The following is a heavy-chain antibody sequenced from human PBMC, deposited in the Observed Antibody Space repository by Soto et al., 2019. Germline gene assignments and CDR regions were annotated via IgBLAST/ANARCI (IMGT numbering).Heavy chain of an antibody. Sequence: VQLVQSGVEVKKPGASVKVSCKASGYTFTNYGISWVRQAPGQGLEWMGWINTYNGNTNYAQKVQGRVTMTTETSTSTAYRELRSLRSDDTAVYYCARDLLYSTRSTVRFDIWGQGTMLTDSS. J-gene: IGHJ3*02. V-gene: IGHV1-18*01. CDR2: INTYNGNT. CDR1: GYTFTNYG. D-gene: IGHD6-13*01. CDR3: ARDLLYSTRSTVRFDI.